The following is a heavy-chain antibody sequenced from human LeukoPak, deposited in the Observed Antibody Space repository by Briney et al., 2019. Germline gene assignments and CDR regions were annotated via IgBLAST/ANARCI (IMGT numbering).Heavy chain of an antibody. D-gene: IGHD1-14*01. CDR1: GGSISSGGHY. CDR2: FCTTGST. V-gene: IGHV4-61*02. Sequence: PSETLSLTCTVSGGSISSGGHYWSWLRQPAGKGLEWIGRFCTTGSTNYSPSLKSRVTMSVDTSKNQFSLNLISVTAADTAVYYCATGAGDFDHWGQGILVTVSS. J-gene: IGHJ4*02. CDR3: ATGAGDFDH.